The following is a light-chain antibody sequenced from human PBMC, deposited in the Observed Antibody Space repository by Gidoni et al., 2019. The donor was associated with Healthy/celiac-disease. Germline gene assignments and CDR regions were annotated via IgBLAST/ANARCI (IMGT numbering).Light chain of an antibody. CDR3: QQSYSTPAWT. CDR1: QSISSY. CDR2: AAS. V-gene: IGKV1-39*01. J-gene: IGKJ1*01. Sequence: DIQMTQSPSSLSASVVDRVTITCRASQSISSYLNWYHQKPGKAPKLLIYAASSLQSGVPSRFSGSGSGTDFTLTISSLQPEDFATYYCQQSYSTPAWTFGQXTKVEIK.